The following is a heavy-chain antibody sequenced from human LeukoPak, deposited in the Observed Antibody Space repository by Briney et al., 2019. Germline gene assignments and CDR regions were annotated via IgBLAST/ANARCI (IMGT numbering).Heavy chain of an antibody. J-gene: IGHJ4*02. Sequence: GGSQRLSCAVSGFTFSSYSMNWVRQAPGKGLEWVSSISSSSSYIYYADSVKGRFTISRDNAKNSLYLQMNSLRAEDTAVYYCVRGHGIFGVIDYWGQGTLVTVSS. D-gene: IGHD3-3*01. CDR1: GFTFSSYS. CDR2: ISSSSSYI. CDR3: VRGHGIFGVIDY. V-gene: IGHV3-21*01.